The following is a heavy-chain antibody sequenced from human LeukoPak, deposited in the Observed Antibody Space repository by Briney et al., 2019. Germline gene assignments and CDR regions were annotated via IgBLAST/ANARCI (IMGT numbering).Heavy chain of an antibody. D-gene: IGHD1-26*01. CDR2: ISWNSGSI. Sequence: PGGSLRLSCAASGFTFDDYAMHWVRQAPGKGLEWVSGISWNSGSIGYADSVKGRFTISRDNAKNSLYLQMNSLRAEGMALYYCAKGSGGSYRGGAFDIWGQGTMVTVSS. V-gene: IGHV3-9*03. J-gene: IGHJ3*02. CDR3: AKGSGGSYRGGAFDI. CDR1: GFTFDDYA.